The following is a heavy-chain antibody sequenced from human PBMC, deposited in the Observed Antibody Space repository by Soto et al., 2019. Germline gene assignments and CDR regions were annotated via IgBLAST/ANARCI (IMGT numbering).Heavy chain of an antibody. CDR1: GFTFSSYA. D-gene: IGHD3-10*01. CDR3: ARVVFHGSGSYYNVKGAYYYYGMDV. CDR2: ISYDGSNK. J-gene: IGHJ6*02. V-gene: IGHV3-30-3*01. Sequence: GGSLRLSCAASGFTFSSYAMHGVRQAPGKGLEWVAVISYDGSNKYYADSVKGRFTISRDNAKNTLYLQMNSLRAEDTAVYYCARVVFHGSGSYYNVKGAYYYYGMDVWGQGTTVTVSS.